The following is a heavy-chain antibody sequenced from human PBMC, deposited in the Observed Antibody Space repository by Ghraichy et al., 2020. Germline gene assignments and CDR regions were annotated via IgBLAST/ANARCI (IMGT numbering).Heavy chain of an antibody. Sequence: SGPTLVKPTQTLTLTCTVSGFSLTTSGIRVNWLRQPPGKALEWLALIEWDDDESYNPSLRTRLTISKDTSKNQVVLTMTNMEPVDTATYYCARMGGPGDYSYTMDVWGEGTTVTVSS. CDR3: ARMGGPGDYSYTMDV. D-gene: IGHD7-27*01. J-gene: IGHJ6*03. V-gene: IGHV2-70*13. CDR2: IEWDDDE. CDR1: GFSLTTSGIR.